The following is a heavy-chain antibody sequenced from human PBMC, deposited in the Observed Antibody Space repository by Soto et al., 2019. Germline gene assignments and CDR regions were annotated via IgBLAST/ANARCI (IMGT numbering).Heavy chain of an antibody. V-gene: IGHV3-30*18. CDR2: ISYDGSNK. D-gene: IGHD4-17*01. J-gene: IGHJ4*02. CDR1: GFTFSSYG. Sequence: GESLKISCAASGFTFSSYGMHWVRQAPGKGLEWVAVISYDGSNKYYADSVKGRFTISRDNSKNTLYLQMNSLRAEDTAVYYCAKDLKPVTTLGIDYWGQGTLVTVSS. CDR3: AKDLKPVTTLGIDY.